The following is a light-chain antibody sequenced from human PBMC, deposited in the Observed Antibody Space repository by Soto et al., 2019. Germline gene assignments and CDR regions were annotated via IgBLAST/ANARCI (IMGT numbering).Light chain of an antibody. Sequence: EIVMTQSPATLSVSPGERPTLSCRASQSVSSNLAWYQQKPGQXPRXXIYGASSRATGIPDRFSGSGSGTDLTITISRLEPEDFEVYYCQQHGSSPITFGQGTRLEIK. CDR3: QQHGSSPIT. J-gene: IGKJ5*01. CDR1: QSVSSN. V-gene: IGKV3-20*01. CDR2: GAS.